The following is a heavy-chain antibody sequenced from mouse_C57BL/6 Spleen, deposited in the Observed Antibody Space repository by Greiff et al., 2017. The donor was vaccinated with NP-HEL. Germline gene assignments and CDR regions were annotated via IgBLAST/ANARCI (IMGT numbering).Heavy chain of an antibody. CDR1: GYTFTSYW. D-gene: IGHD4-1*01. V-gene: IGHV1-50*01. CDR2: IDPSDSYT. Sequence: VQLQQPGAELVKPGASVKLSCKASGYTFTSYWMQWVKQRPGQGLEWIGEIDPSDSYTNYNQKFKGKATLTVDTSSSTAYMQLSSLTSEDSAVYYCARNWDENYWGQGTTLTVSS. J-gene: IGHJ2*01. CDR3: ARNWDENY.